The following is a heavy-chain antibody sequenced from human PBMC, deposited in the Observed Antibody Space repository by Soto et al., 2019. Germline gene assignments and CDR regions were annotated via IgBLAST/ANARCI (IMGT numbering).Heavy chain of an antibody. CDR1: GYSFSSYA. CDR2: IHAGNGNT. J-gene: IGHJ4*02. Sequence: QVQLVQSGADVEKPGASVKVSCKASGYSFSSYAIHWVRQAPGQGLEWMGWIHAGNGNTKYSQNFQGRGTISRDTSATTAYMELNSLRSEDTAVYYCARGVAFLDYLGQGTLVTVSS. CDR3: ARGVAFLDY. D-gene: IGHD2-15*01. V-gene: IGHV1-3*01.